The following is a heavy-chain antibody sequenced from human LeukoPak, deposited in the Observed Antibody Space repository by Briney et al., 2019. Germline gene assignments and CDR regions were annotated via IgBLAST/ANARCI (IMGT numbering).Heavy chain of an antibody. CDR2: IYYSGST. CDR1: GGSISSSSYY. D-gene: IGHD1-26*01. CDR3: ARHSSYSGSYHFDY. V-gene: IGHV4-39*01. J-gene: IGHJ4*02. Sequence: KSSETLSLTCTVSGGSISSSSYYWGWIRQPPGKGLEWFGSIYYSGSTYYNPSLKSRVTISVDTSKNQFSLKLSSVTAADAAVYYCARHSSYSGSYHFDYWGQGTLVTVSS.